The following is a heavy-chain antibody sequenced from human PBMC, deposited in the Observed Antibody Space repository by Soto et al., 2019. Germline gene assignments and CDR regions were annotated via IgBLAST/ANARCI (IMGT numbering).Heavy chain of an antibody. Sequence: QVQLVESGGGVVQPGRSLRLSCAASGFTFSSYGMHWVRQAPGKGLEWVAVISYDGSNKYYADSVKGRFTISRDNSKNTLYLQMNSLRAEDTAVYYYAKDSSSWSRVYGMDVWGQGTTVTVSS. CDR2: ISYDGSNK. J-gene: IGHJ6*02. CDR1: GFTFSSYG. V-gene: IGHV3-30*18. CDR3: AKDSSSWSRVYGMDV. D-gene: IGHD6-13*01.